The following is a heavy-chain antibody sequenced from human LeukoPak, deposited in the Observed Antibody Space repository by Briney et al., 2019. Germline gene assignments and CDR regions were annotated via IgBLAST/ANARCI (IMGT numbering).Heavy chain of an antibody. CDR3: ATTDDTIAGPY. CDR2: IKQDESAK. Sequence: GGSLRLSCAASGFNFSDYWITWVRQAPGKGLEWVANIKQDESAKFYADSVKGRFTISRENAKNSLYLQMNNLRAEDTAVYYCATTDDTIAGPYWGQGTLVTVSS. V-gene: IGHV3-7*01. J-gene: IGHJ4*02. D-gene: IGHD1-20*01. CDR1: GFNFSDYW.